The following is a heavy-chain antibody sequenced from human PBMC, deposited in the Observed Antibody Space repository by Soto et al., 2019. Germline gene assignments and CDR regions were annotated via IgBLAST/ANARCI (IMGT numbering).Heavy chain of an antibody. D-gene: IGHD2-15*01. V-gene: IGHV3-9*01. Sequence: EVQLVESGGGLVQPGRSLRLSCAASGFTFDDYAMHWVRQAPGKGLEWVSGISWHSGSIGYGESVKGRFTISRDNAKNSLYLQMNSLRAEDTALYHCAKSLGNCSGGSCFHYWGQGTLVTVSS. J-gene: IGHJ4*02. CDR2: ISWHSGSI. CDR1: GFTFDDYA. CDR3: AKSLGNCSGGSCFHY.